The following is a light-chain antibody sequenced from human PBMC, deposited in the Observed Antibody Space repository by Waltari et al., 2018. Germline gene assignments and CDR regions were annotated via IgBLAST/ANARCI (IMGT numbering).Light chain of an antibody. CDR3: QQRSNWPPIFT. J-gene: IGKJ3*01. V-gene: IGKV3-11*01. CDR2: DAS. Sequence: EIVLTQSPATLSLSPGDRATLSCRARQRVSSYLAWYQQKPGQAPRPLIYDASNRATGIPARFSGSGSGTDFTLTISSLEPEDFAVYYCQQRSNWPPIFTFGPGTKVDIK. CDR1: QRVSSY.